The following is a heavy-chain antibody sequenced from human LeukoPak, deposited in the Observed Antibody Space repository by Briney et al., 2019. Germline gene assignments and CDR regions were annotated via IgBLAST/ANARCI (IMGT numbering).Heavy chain of an antibody. CDR3: ARDRNIVVVPAAIVLPSSTGGWFDP. D-gene: IGHD2-2*01. J-gene: IGHJ5*02. CDR2: ISAYNGNT. V-gene: IGHV1-18*01. Sequence: ASVKVSCKASGYTFISYGISWVRQAPGQGLEWMGWISAYNGNTNYAQKPQGRVTMTTDTSTSTAYMELRSLRSDDTAVYYCARDRNIVVVPAAIVLPSSTGGWFDPWGQGTLVTVSS. CDR1: GYTFISYG.